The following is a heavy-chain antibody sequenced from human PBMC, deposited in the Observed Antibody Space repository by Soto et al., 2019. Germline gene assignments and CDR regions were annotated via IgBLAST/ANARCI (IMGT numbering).Heavy chain of an antibody. D-gene: IGHD2-21*01. CDR3: AKVTDCGVSRCDDGIDI. CDR1: GFTFSSYS. Sequence: GGSLRLSCAASGFTFSSYSMNWVRQAPGKGLEWVSSISSSSSHIYYADSVKGRFTISRDNSKNRLYLQMKSLRDEDTAVYYCAKVTDCGVSRCDDGIDIWGHGTLVTVSS. J-gene: IGHJ3*02. V-gene: IGHV3-21*04. CDR2: ISSSSSHI.